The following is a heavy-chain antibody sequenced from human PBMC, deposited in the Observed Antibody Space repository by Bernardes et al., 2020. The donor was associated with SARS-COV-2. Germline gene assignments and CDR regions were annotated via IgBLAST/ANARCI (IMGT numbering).Heavy chain of an antibody. Sequence: SLRLSCAASGFTFEDYTMHWVRQVPGKGLEWVSLVSWDGSTTNYADSVKGRFIISRDSSRNTVHLQMDSLRKEDTALYYCATERQSLTVFGVGHDAFDFWGQGTMVTVSS. D-gene: IGHD3-3*01. V-gene: IGHV3-43*01. CDR1: GFTFEDYT. J-gene: IGHJ3*01. CDR3: ATERQSLTVFGVGHDAFDF. CDR2: VSWDGSTT.